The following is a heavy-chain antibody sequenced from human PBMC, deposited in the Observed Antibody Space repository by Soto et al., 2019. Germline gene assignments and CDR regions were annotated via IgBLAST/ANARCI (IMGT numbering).Heavy chain of an antibody. CDR1: GFSLTSPGMC. Sequence: GSGPTLVNPTETLTLTCTFSGFSLTSPGMCVSWIRQPPGKALEWLALIERDDDDKYYSTSLKTRLTISKDTRKNQVVLTMANMDPADTGTYYCARSIRGPRRFNGMDVWGHGTTVTVSS. CDR2: IERDDDDK. CDR3: ARSIRGPRRFNGMDV. V-gene: IGHV2-70*13. D-gene: IGHD1-20*01. J-gene: IGHJ6*02.